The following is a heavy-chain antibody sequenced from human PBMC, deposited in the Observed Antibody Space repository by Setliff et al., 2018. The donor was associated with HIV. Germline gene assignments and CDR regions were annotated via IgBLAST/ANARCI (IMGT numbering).Heavy chain of an antibody. CDR3: ARGRPTGYFDC. J-gene: IGHJ4*02. Sequence: PGGSLRLSCAGSDSGDSGFIFSDYFMTWVRQAPGKGLEWVSSIDSGSSTIYYADSVKGRFTISRDNAKNSLYLQMNSLRGEDTAVYYCARGRPTGYFDCWGQGTLVTVSS. CDR1: GFIFSDYF. CDR2: IDSGSSTI. V-gene: IGHV3-48*01. D-gene: IGHD1-1*01.